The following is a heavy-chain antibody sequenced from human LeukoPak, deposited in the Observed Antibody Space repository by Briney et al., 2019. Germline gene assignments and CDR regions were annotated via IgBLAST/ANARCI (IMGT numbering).Heavy chain of an antibody. V-gene: IGHV3-23*01. Sequence: PGGSLRLSCAASGFTFSSYAMSWVRQAPGKGLEWVSAISGSGGSTYYADSVKGRFTLSTGHSKNTPYLQMNSLRAEDTAVYYCAKETGTISLYYFDYWGQGTLVTVSS. CDR1: GFTFSSYA. D-gene: IGHD3-3*01. CDR2: ISGSGGST. CDR3: AKETGTISLYYFDY. J-gene: IGHJ4*02.